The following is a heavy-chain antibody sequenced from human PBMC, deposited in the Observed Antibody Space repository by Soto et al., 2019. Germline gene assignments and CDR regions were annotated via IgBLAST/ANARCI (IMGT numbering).Heavy chain of an antibody. Sequence: QVHLVESGGGGVQPGRSKRLSCVVSGFTFNDYAIHWVRQAPGKGLEWVAVISFDGNNKFYADSVKGRFTISRDRSKTTAYLQMNNLRAEDTAVYYCARAHWDCSGGGCNPHQLNFFAMDVWGQGTTVTVSS. V-gene: IGHV3-30*03. CDR2: ISFDGNNK. CDR1: GFTFNDYA. J-gene: IGHJ6*02. CDR3: ARAHWDCSGGGCNPHQLNFFAMDV. D-gene: IGHD2-15*01.